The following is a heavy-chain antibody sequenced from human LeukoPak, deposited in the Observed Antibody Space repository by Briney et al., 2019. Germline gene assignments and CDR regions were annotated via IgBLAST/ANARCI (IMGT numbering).Heavy chain of an antibody. CDR2: ISAYNGNT. CDR3: AIEGTSSSTYYFDY. J-gene: IGHJ4*02. Sequence: ASVKVSCKASGYTFTSYGISWVRQAPGQGLEWMGWISAYNGNTNYAQKLQGRVTMTTDTSTSTAYMELRSLRSDDTAVYYCAIEGTSSSTYYFDYWGPGTLVTVSS. D-gene: IGHD6-6*01. CDR1: GYTFTSYG. V-gene: IGHV1-18*01.